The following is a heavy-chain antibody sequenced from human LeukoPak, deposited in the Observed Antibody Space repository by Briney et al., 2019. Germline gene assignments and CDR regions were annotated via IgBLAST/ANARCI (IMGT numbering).Heavy chain of an antibody. D-gene: IGHD3-3*01. CDR1: GFTFSSYA. CDR2: ISGSGGST. V-gene: IGHV3-23*01. Sequence: GGSLRLSCAASGFTFSSYAMSWVRQAPGKGLEWVSAISGSGGSTYYADSVKGRFTISRDNSKNTLYLQMNSLRAEDTAVYYCAKRPGRXXIXIFGQTDYWGQGTLVT. CDR3: AKRPGRXXIXIFGQTDY. J-gene: IGHJ4*02.